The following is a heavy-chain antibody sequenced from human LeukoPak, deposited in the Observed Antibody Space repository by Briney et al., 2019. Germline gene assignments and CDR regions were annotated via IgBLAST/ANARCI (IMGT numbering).Heavy chain of an antibody. D-gene: IGHD2-15*01. V-gene: IGHV3-23*01. J-gene: IGHJ6*03. CDR1: GFTFSSYV. Sequence: PGGSLRLSCAASGFTFSSYVMSWVRQAPGKGLEWVSAISGRGGRTYYAESVKGRFTISRDNSKNTLYLQMNSLRAEDTAIYYCAKNADRGAYCSGGSCYPYYYYYTDVWGEGTTVTISS. CDR2: ISGRGGRT. CDR3: AKNADRGAYCSGGSCYPYYYYYTDV.